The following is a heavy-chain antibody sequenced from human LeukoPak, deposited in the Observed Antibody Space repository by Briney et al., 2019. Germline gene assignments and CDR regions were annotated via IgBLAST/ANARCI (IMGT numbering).Heavy chain of an antibody. J-gene: IGHJ5*02. CDR3: ARVSFGPASEWFDP. D-gene: IGHD3/OR15-3a*01. Sequence: GGSLRLSCAASGFNVRSKYMSWVRQAPGKGLECVSVFYSGGTTAYADSVKGRFTVSIDNSNDTLYLQMNSLRAEDTAVYYCARVSFGPASEWFDPWGQGTLVNVSS. CDR2: FYSGGTT. V-gene: IGHV3-53*01. CDR1: GFNVRSKY.